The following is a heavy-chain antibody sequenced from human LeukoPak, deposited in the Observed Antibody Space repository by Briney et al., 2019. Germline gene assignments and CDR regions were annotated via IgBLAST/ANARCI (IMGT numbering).Heavy chain of an antibody. CDR1: GGSISNYY. V-gene: IGHV4-4*07. CDR2: IYTSGST. Sequence: SETLSLTCTVSGGSISNYYWIWIRQPAGKGLEWIGRIYTSGSTNYNPPLKSRVTMSVDTSKNQFSLRLTSVTAADTAVYYCARMGAGRFDFWGQGTPVTVSS. CDR3: ARMGAGRFDF. J-gene: IGHJ4*02. D-gene: IGHD1-26*01.